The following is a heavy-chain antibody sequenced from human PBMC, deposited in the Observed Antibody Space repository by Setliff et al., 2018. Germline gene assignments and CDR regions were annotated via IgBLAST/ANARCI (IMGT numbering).Heavy chain of an antibody. D-gene: IGHD3-22*01. Sequence: ASVKVSCKASGYTFTSYYMHWVRQAPGQGLEWMGIINPSGGSTSYAQKFQGRVTMTRDTSTSTVYMELSSLRSEDTAVYCCARVVSGDYYDSSASIYYFGYWGQGTLVTVSS. CDR1: GYTFTSYY. V-gene: IGHV1-46*01. J-gene: IGHJ4*02. CDR2: INPSGGST. CDR3: ARVVSGDYYDSSASIYYFGY.